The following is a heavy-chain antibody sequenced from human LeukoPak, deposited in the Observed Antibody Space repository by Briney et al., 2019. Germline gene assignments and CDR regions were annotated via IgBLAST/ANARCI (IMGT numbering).Heavy chain of an antibody. CDR3: ARKRLSADSFDI. CDR1: GDSVSSNSTA. Sequence: SQTLSLTCAISGDSVSSNSTAWNWIRQSPSRGLEWLGRTYYRSKWYNDYTVSVKSRITFNPDTSKNQFSLHLNSVTPEDTAVYYCARKRLSADSFDIWGQGALVTVSS. V-gene: IGHV6-1*01. J-gene: IGHJ3*02. D-gene: IGHD4/OR15-4a*01. CDR2: TYYRSKWYN.